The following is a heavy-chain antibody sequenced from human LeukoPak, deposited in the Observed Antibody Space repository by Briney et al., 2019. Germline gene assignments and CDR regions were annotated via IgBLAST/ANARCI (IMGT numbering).Heavy chain of an antibody. D-gene: IGHD3-22*01. CDR2: IYPGDSDT. CDR1: GYSFTSYW. CDR3: ARRYDSSGYELDY. V-gene: IGHV5-51*01. J-gene: IGHJ4*02. Sequence: GESLKISCKGSGYSFTSYWIGWVRQMPGKGLEWMGIIYPGDSDTRYSPSFQGQVTISADKSISTAYLQWSSLKASDTAMYHCARRYDSSGYELDYWGQGALVTVSS.